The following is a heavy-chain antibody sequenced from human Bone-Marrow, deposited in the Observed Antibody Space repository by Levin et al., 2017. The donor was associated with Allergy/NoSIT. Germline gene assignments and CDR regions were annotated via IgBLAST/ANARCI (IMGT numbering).Heavy chain of an antibody. CDR1: GFTFSNHA. CDR3: ARGRFFAAAGFNADY. J-gene: IGHJ4*02. CDR2: MSSDDRSR. V-gene: IGHV3-30*14. Sequence: GGSLRLSCGASGFTFSNHAMHWVRQAPGKGLEWVAFMSSDDRSRFYADSVKGRFTISRDNSQNTLYLQLNSLIPEDTAVYYCARGRFFAAAGFNADYWGRGTLVTVSS. D-gene: IGHD6-13*01.